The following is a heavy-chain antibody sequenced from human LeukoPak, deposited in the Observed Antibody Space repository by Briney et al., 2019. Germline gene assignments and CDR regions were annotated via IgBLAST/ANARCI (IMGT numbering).Heavy chain of an antibody. V-gene: IGHV3-23*01. CDR1: GFTFSSYA. Sequence: GGPLRLSCAASGFTFSSYAMSGGRQPPGKGRNWVSSISGSGGNTFYADSVKGRFTISRDNSKNTLYLQMNSLGAEDTAVYYCARDWPSEWQHLPDYDAVDIWGQGTMVTVSS. D-gene: IGHD6-13*01. CDR3: ARDWPSEWQHLPDYDAVDI. CDR2: ISGSGGNT. J-gene: IGHJ3*02.